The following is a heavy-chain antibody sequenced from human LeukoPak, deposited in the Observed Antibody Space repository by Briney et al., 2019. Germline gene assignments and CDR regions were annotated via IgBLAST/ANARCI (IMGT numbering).Heavy chain of an antibody. V-gene: IGHV3-7*01. Sequence: QAGGSLRLSCVASGFTFGSYWMSWVRQAPGKGLEWVANIYQDGSEKYYVDSVKGRFTISRDNAKTSLFLQMNSLRTEDTAVYYCATAAAGYYFDYWGQGTLVTVSS. CDR3: ATAAAGYYFDY. CDR2: IYQDGSEK. J-gene: IGHJ4*02. CDR1: GFTFGSYW. D-gene: IGHD6-19*01.